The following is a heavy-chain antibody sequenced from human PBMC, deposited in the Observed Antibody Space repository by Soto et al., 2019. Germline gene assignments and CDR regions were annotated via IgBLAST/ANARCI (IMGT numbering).Heavy chain of an antibody. J-gene: IGHJ6*02. V-gene: IGHV1-3*01. CDR1: GGTFSSYT. CDR3: ARDLAMDV. CDR2: INAGNGNT. D-gene: IGHD3-16*01. Sequence: ASVKVSCKASGGTFSSYTISWVRQAPGQRLEWMGWINAGNGNTKYSQKFQGRVTITRDTSASTAYMELSSLRSEDTAVYYCARDLAMDVWGQGTTVTVSS.